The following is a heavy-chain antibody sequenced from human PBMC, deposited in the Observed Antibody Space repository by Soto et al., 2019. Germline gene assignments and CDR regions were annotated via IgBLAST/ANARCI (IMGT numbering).Heavy chain of an antibody. Sequence: SGPTLVNPTQTLTLTCTFSGFSLSTSGMCVSWIRQPPGKALEWLARIDWDDDKYYSTSLKTRLTISKDTSKNQVVLTMTNMEPVDTATYYCAHRPRPLLITMVRGVHWFDPWGQGTLVTVSS. V-gene: IGHV2-70*12. CDR3: AHRPRPLLITMVRGVHWFDP. J-gene: IGHJ5*02. D-gene: IGHD3-10*01. CDR2: IDWDDDK. CDR1: GFSLSTSGMC.